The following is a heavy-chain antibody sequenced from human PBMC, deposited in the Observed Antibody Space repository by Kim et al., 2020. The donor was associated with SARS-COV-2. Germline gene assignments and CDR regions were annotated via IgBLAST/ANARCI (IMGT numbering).Heavy chain of an antibody. D-gene: IGHD6-19*01. CDR2: IGASGGPT. V-gene: IGHV3-23*01. CDR1: GFTFSSYG. Sequence: GGSLRLSCAASGFTFSSYGMSWVRQAPGKGLEWVSVIGASGGPTYYADSLKGRFTISRDNSKNTLYLQMNSLRAEDTAVYYCAKSTYSSAYYRGFDYWGQGILVTVSS. J-gene: IGHJ4*02. CDR3: AKSTYSSAYYRGFDY.